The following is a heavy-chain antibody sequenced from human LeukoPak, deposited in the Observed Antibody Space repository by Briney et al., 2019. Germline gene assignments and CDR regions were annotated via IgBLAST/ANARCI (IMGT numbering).Heavy chain of an antibody. CDR1: GFTFNTYA. J-gene: IGHJ3*02. V-gene: IGHV3-20*04. D-gene: IGHD6-19*01. CDR2: INWNGGST. Sequence: GGSLRLSCAASGFTFNTYAMSWVRQAPGKGLEWVSGINWNGGSTGYADFVKGRFTISRDNAKNSLYLQMNSLRAEDTALYYCTRDRYSSGWYAFDIWGQGTMVTVSS. CDR3: TRDRYSSGWYAFDI.